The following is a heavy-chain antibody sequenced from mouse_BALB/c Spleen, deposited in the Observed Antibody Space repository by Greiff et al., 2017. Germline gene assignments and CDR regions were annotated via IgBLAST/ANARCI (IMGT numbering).Heavy chain of an antibody. CDR2: ISSGSSTI. CDR1: GFTFSSFG. V-gene: IGHV5-17*02. CDR3: ARCKTGTGVCDY. D-gene: IGHD4-1*01. J-gene: IGHJ2*01. Sequence: EVQLVESGGGLVQPGGSRKLSCAASGFTFSSFGMHWVRQAPEKGLEWVAYISSGSSTIYYADTVKGRFTISRDNPKNTLFLQMTSLRSEDTAMYYCARCKTGTGVCDYWGQGTTLTVSS.